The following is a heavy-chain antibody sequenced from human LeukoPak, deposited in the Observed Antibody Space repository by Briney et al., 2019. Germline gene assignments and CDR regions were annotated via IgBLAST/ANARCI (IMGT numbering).Heavy chain of an antibody. V-gene: IGHV1-2*02. CDR1: GYTFTGYY. D-gene: IGHD6-19*01. CDR3: AITYSSEPMLWLDP. J-gene: IGHJ5*02. Sequence: GASVKVSCKASGYTFTGYYMHWVRQAPGQGLEWMGWINPNSGGTNYAQKFQGRVTMTRDTSISTAYMELSRLRSEDTAVYYCAITYSSEPMLWLDPWGQGTLVTVSS. CDR2: INPNSGGT.